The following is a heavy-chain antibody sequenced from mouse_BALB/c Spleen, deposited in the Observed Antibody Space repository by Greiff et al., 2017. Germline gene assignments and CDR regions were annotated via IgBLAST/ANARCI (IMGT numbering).Heavy chain of an antibody. CDR1: GFNIKDTY. Sequence: EVQLQESGAELVKPGASVKLSCTASGFNIKDTYMHWVKQRPEQGLEWIGRIDPANGNTKYDPKFQGKATITADTSSNTAYLQLSSLTSEDTAVYYCASVRHAGVYFDDWGQGTTLTVSS. J-gene: IGHJ2*01. V-gene: IGHV14-3*02. CDR3: ASVRHAGVYFDD. D-gene: IGHD6-1*01. CDR2: IDPANGNT.